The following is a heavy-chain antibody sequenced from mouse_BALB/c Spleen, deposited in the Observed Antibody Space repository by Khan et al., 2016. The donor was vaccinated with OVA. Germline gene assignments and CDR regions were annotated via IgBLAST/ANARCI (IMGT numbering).Heavy chain of an antibody. CDR1: GYAFTDYL. CDR2: INPGSGDT. J-gene: IGHJ3*01. CDR3: SRSGYGFGAY. D-gene: IGHD3-2*02. V-gene: IGHV1-54*01. Sequence: QVQLQQSGAELVRPGASVKVSCKASGYAFTDYLIEWLKQRPGQGLEWIGVINPGSGDTHYNEKFMDRATLTADKSSSTAYMQLSSLTSDDSAVYFCSRSGYGFGAYWGPGTLVTVSA.